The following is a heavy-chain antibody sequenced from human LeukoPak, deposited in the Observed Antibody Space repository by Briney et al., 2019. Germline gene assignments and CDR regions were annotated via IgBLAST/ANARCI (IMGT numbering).Heavy chain of an antibody. CDR3: ARAHSFDL. CDR1: GYTFTSYY. V-gene: IGHV1-3*01. Sequence: ASVKVSCKASGYTFTSYYMHWVRQAPGQRLEWMGWINAGNGNTKYSQKFQGRVTITADESTSTAYMELSSLRSENTAVYYCARAHSFDLWGRGTLVTVSS. J-gene: IGHJ2*01. CDR2: INAGNGNT.